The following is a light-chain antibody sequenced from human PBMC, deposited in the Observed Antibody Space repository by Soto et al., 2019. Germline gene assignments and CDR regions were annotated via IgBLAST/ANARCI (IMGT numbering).Light chain of an antibody. V-gene: IGKV3-11*01. J-gene: IGKJ1*01. Sequence: EIVLTQSPATLSLSPGERATLSCRASQSVSSYLAWYQQKPGQAPRLLIYDASNRATGIPARFSGSGSGTDFTPTISSLEHEDFAVYYCQQRSNWPPWTFGQGTQVEIK. CDR2: DAS. CDR1: QSVSSY. CDR3: QQRSNWPPWT.